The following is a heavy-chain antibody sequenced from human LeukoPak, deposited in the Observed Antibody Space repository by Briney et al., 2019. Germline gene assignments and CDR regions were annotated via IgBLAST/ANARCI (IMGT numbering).Heavy chain of an antibody. Sequence: GGSLRLSCAASGFTFSSYGMHWVRQAPGKGLEWVAVISYDGSNINYAESVKGRFTISRDNAKNSLYLQMNSLRAEDTAVYYCARERIALDYWGQGTLVTVSS. CDR2: ISYDGSNI. D-gene: IGHD6-13*01. CDR3: ARERIALDY. J-gene: IGHJ4*02. CDR1: GFTFSSYG. V-gene: IGHV3-30*03.